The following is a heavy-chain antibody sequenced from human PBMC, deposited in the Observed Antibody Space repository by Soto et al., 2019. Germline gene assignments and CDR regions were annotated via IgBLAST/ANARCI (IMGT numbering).Heavy chain of an antibody. J-gene: IGHJ6*02. Sequence: QVQLQESGPGLVKPSQTLSLTCTVSGGSISSGGYYWSWIRQHPGKGLEWIGYIYYSGSTYYNPSLKSRVTISVDTCKNQFSLKLSSVTAADTAEYYCARSEVVPAPHYYYYGMDVWCQGTTVTVSS. V-gene: IGHV4-31*03. D-gene: IGHD2-2*01. CDR3: ARSEVVPAPHYYYYGMDV. CDR1: GGSISSGGYY. CDR2: IYYSGST.